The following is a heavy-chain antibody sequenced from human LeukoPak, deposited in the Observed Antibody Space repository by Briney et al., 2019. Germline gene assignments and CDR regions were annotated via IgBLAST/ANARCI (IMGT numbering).Heavy chain of an antibody. D-gene: IGHD3-22*01. CDR3: AAYYHDTSGYFG. V-gene: IGHV4-39*01. CDR1: GGSISSSGYY. CDR2: ISYSGNN. J-gene: IGHJ4*02. Sequence: SETLSLTCSVSGGSISSSGYYWGWIRQPPGKGLEWIGSISYSGNNYYNPSLRSRVTISVDTSKNQFSLKLASVTAADTALYYCAAYYHDTSGYFGCGQGTLVTVSS.